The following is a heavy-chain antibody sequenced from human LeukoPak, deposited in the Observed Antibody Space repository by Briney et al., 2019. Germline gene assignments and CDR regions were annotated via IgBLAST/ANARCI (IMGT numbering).Heavy chain of an antibody. Sequence: ASVRVSCKAAGYTFTSYFISWVRQAPGQGLEWMGWISAYNGNANYAQKFLGRVTMTTDTATSTAHMELWSLRSDDTAVFYCARASYYSGMDVWGQGTPVTVSS. CDR2: ISAYNGNA. CDR3: ARASYYSGMDV. CDR1: GYTFTSYF. V-gene: IGHV1-18*01. J-gene: IGHJ6*02.